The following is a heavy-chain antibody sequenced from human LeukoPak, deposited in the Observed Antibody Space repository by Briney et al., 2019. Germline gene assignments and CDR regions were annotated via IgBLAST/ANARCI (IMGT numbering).Heavy chain of an antibody. CDR3: ARDITAVVRDAFDI. J-gene: IGHJ3*02. D-gene: IGHD2-21*01. CDR1: GGSISSYY. V-gene: IGHV4-4*07. CDR2: IYTSGST. Sequence: KPSETLSLTCTVSGGSISSYYWSWIRQPAGKGLEWIGRIYTSGSTNYNPSLKSRVTMSVDTSKNQFSLKLSSVTAADTAVYYCARDITAVVRDAFDIWGQGTMVTVSS.